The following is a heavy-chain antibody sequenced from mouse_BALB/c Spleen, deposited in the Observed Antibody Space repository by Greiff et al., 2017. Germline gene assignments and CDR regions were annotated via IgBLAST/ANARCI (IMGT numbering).Heavy chain of an antibody. CDR1: GFSLTSYD. D-gene: IGHD2-1*01. J-gene: IGHJ2*01. V-gene: IGHV2-9*02. Sequence: QVQLKESGPGLVAPSQSLSITCTVSGFSLTSYDIHWVRQPPGKGLEWLGVIWAGGSTNYNSALMSRLSISKDNSKSQVFLKMTSLQTDDTALYYCARDRGNYGFDYWGQGTTLTVSS. CDR2: IWAGGST. CDR3: ARDRGNYGFDY.